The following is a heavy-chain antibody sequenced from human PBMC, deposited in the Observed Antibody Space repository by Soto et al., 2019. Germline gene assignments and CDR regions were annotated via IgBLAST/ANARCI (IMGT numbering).Heavy chain of an antibody. V-gene: IGHV6-1*01. CDR1: GDSVSSNSAA. J-gene: IGHJ6*02. CDR2: TYYRSKWYN. Sequence: SPTLSLTCVISGDSVSSNSAAWNWIRQSPSRGLEWLGRTYYRSKWYNDYAVSVKSRITINPDTSKNQFSLQLNSVTPEDTAVYYCARDRWDAGQQLVLVWYYYYGMDVWGQGTTVTVSS. D-gene: IGHD6-13*01. CDR3: ARDRWDAGQQLVLVWYYYYGMDV.